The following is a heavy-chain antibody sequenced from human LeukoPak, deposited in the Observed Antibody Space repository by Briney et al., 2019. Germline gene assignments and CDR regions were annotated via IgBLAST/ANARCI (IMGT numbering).Heavy chain of an antibody. Sequence: ASVKVSCKPPGYTFTRYGISWVRQAPGQGLGWMGWISAYNGNREDAQKVQCTVTMTTDTSTSTAYREVRSLRSDDTAVYYCARARYLSGSRDDALDIWGQGTMVSVFS. J-gene: IGHJ3*02. CDR1: GYTFTRYG. CDR3: ARARYLSGSRDDALDI. D-gene: IGHD1-26*01. CDR2: ISAYNGNR. V-gene: IGHV1-18*01.